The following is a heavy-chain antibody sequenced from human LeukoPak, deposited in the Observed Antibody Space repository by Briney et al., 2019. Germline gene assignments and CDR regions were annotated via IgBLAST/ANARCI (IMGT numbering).Heavy chain of an antibody. CDR1: GYSFTGYQ. D-gene: IGHD6-13*01. CDR3: ASGGVAAAGTQTDY. CDR2: INPNNGDT. V-gene: IGHV1-2*02. Sequence: ASVKVSCKASGYSFTGYQMHWVRQAPGQGLEWMGWINPNNGDTNYAQKFQGRVTMTRDTSISTAYMELSRLRSDDTAVYYCASGGVAAAGTQTDYWGQGTLVTVSS. J-gene: IGHJ4*02.